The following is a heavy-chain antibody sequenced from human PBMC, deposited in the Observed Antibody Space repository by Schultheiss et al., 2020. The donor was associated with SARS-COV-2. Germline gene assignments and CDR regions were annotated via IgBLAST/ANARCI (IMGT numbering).Heavy chain of an antibody. CDR1: GGSISGYY. CDR2: INHSGST. V-gene: IGHV4-34*01. Sequence: SETLSLTCTVSGGSISGYYWSWIRQPPGKGLEWIGEINHSGSTNYNPSLKSRVTISVDTSKNQFSLKLSSVTAADTAVYYCARDTHDYGGNSFDYWGQGTLVTVSS. J-gene: IGHJ4*02. D-gene: IGHD4-23*01. CDR3: ARDTHDYGGNSFDY.